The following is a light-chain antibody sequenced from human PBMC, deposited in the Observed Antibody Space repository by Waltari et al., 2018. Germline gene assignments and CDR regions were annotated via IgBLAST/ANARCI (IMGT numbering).Light chain of an antibody. J-gene: IGKJ3*01. V-gene: IGKV1-NL1*01. CDR2: ETI. CDR3: QQYYRTPLT. Sequence: DIQLTQSPSSLSASIGDRVTITCRASQDISNSLAWYQQKPGKAPTLLVYETIRVERDGPPRFSGSGSGTDYTLTIGSLQPGDFATYYCQQYYRTPLTFGPGTKVDIK. CDR1: QDISNS.